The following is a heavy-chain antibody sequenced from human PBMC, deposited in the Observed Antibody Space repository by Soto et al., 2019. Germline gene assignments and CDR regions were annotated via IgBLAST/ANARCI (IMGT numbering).Heavy chain of an antibody. V-gene: IGHV3-23*01. CDR3: AKDRGFTILSIYYYMDV. J-gene: IGHJ6*03. D-gene: IGHD3-3*01. CDR1: GFTFSSYA. Sequence: GGSLRLSCAASGFTFSSYAMSWVRQAPGKGLEWVSAISGSGGSTYYADSVKGRFTISRDNSKNTLYLQMNSLRAEDTAVYYCAKDRGFTILSIYYYMDVWGKGTTVTVSS. CDR2: ISGSGGST.